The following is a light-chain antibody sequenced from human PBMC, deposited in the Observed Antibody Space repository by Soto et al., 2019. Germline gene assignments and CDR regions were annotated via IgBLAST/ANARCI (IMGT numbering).Light chain of an antibody. CDR3: QLWDSNSDHVV. CDR2: EVS. Sequence: QSALTQPASVSGSPGQSITISCTGTSSDVDTYKYVSWYQQHPGKAPKLMIYEVSYRPSGVSDRFSGSKSGNTASLTISGLQAEEEADYYCQLWDSNSDHVVFGGGTKLTVL. V-gene: IGLV2-14*01. J-gene: IGLJ2*01. CDR1: SSDVDTYKY.